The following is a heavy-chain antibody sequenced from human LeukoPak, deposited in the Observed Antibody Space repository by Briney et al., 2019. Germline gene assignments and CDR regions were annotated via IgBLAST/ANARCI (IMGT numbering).Heavy chain of an antibody. CDR1: GGSISSYY. J-gene: IGHJ3*02. CDR2: IYYSGST. D-gene: IGHD3-10*01. CDR3: AREVGYARSWSYFDAFDI. V-gene: IGHV4-59*01. Sequence: SETLSLTCTVSGGSISSYYWSWSRQPPGKGLEWMGYIYYSGSTNYNPSLKSRVTISVDTSKNQFSLQLSSVTAADTAVYYCAREVGYARSWSYFDAFDIWGQGTKVTVSS.